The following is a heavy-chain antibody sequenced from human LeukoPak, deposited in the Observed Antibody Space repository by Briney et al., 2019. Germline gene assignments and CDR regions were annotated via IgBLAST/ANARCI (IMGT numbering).Heavy chain of an antibody. J-gene: IGHJ5*02. D-gene: IGHD3-3*01. CDR1: GGTFSSYT. V-gene: IGHV1-2*02. CDR3: AREHDFWSGYENKNWFDP. Sequence: ASVKVSCKASGGTFSSYTISWVRQAPGQGLEWMGWINPNSGGTNYAQKFQGRVTMTRDTSISTAYMELSRLRSDDTAVYYCAREHDFWSGYENKNWFDPWGQGTLVTVSS. CDR2: INPNSGGT.